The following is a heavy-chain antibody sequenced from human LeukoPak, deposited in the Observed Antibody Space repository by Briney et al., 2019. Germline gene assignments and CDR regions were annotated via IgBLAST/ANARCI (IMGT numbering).Heavy chain of an antibody. CDR2: IIPIFGTA. CDR3: ASGAQYSYGWSY. Sequence: SVKVSCKASGGTFSSYAISWVRQAPGQGLEWMGGIIPIFGTANYAQKFQGRVTITADGSTSTAYMELSSLRSEDTAVYYCASGAQYSYGWSYWGQGTLVTVSS. D-gene: IGHD5-18*01. J-gene: IGHJ4*02. CDR1: GGTFSSYA. V-gene: IGHV1-69*01.